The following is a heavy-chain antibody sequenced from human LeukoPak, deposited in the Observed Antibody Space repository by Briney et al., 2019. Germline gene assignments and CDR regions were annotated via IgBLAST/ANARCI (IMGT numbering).Heavy chain of an antibody. D-gene: IGHD3-9*01. Sequence: GGSLRLSCAVSGFTFSTYAMHWVRQAPGKGLEWVAFISYDGRNKYYADSVKGRFTISRDNSKNTLFLQMNSLRAEDTAVYYCAKGYYEIHDAFDIWGQGTMVTASS. J-gene: IGHJ3*02. CDR2: ISYDGRNK. CDR3: AKGYYEIHDAFDI. V-gene: IGHV3-30*04. CDR1: GFTFSTYA.